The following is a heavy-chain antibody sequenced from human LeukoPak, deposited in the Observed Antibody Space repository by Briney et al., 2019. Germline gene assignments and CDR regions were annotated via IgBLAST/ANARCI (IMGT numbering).Heavy chain of an antibody. CDR1: GGTFSSYA. D-gene: IGHD3-16*01. CDR3: ARDRGKADY. V-gene: IGHV1-69*05. Sequence: ASVKVSCKASGGTFSSYAISWVRQAPGQGLEWMGGIIPIFGTANYAQKFQGRVTMTRDTSISTAYMELSRLRSDDTAVYYCARDRGKADYWGQGTLVTVSS. CDR2: IIPIFGTA. J-gene: IGHJ4*02.